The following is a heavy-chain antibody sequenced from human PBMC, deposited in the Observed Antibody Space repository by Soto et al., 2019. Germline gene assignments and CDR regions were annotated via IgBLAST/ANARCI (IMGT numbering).Heavy chain of an antibody. CDR3: ARYNGSYYYPDDY. V-gene: IGHV3-48*01. J-gene: IGHJ4*02. Sequence: GGSLRLSCAASGFTFSYYSMNWVRQAPGRGLEWVSYISSGSSTIYYTDSVKGRFTISRDNAKKSLYLQMNSLRAEDTAVYYCARYNGSYYYPDDYWGQGTLVTVSS. D-gene: IGHD3-10*01. CDR2: ISSGSSTI. CDR1: GFTFSYYS.